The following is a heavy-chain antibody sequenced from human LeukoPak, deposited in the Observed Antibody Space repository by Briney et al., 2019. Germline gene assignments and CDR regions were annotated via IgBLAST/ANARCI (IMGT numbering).Heavy chain of an antibody. Sequence: ASVKVSCKASGYTFTGYYIHWVRQAPGQGLEWMGWINPNSGGTNYAQKFQGRATMTRDTSISTAYMEVSRLRSDDTAVYYCARSDDYGAYAFFDYWGQGTLVTVSS. CDR2: INPNSGGT. CDR3: ARSDDYGAYAFFDY. CDR1: GYTFTGYY. D-gene: IGHD4-17*01. V-gene: IGHV1-2*02. J-gene: IGHJ4*02.